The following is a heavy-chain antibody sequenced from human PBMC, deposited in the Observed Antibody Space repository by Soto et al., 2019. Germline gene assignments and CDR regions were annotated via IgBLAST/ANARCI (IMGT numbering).Heavy chain of an antibody. V-gene: IGHV3-23*01. CDR3: AKPIGQYYFDY. CDR1: GFTFSSYA. CDR2: ISSRGGST. Sequence: GGSLRLSCAASGFTFSSYAMSWVRQAPGKGLEWVSAISSRGGSTFYADSVKGRFTISRDNSKNTLYLQLNSLRAEDSAVYFCAKPIGQYYFDYWGQGTLVTVSS. J-gene: IGHJ4*02. D-gene: IGHD2-15*01.